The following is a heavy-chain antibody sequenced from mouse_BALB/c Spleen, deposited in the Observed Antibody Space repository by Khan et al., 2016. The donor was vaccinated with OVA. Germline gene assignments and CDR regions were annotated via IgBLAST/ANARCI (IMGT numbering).Heavy chain of an antibody. CDR1: GYTFTNYW. V-gene: IGHV1-69*02. D-gene: IGHD2-14*01. J-gene: IGHJ4*01. CDR3: SREVRLHYYAMDY. CDR2: IYPSDSYT. Sequence: QVQLQQSGTELVRPGASMKLSCKASGYTFTNYWINWVKQRPGQGLEWIGDIYPSDSYTNYNQKFKDKATLTVDESSSTAYLQLSSLTSADSAVYYCSREVRLHYYAMDYWGQGTSVTVSS.